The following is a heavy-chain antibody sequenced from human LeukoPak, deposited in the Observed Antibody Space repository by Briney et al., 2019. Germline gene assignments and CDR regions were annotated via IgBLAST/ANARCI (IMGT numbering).Heavy chain of an antibody. J-gene: IGHJ3*02. CDR3: ARGTYYDFWSGYVAFDI. Sequence: SETLSLTCTVSGGSISSYYWSWIRQPPGKGLEWIGYIYYSGSTNYNPSLKSRVTISVDTSKNQFSLKLSSVTAADTAVYYCARGTYYDFWSGYVAFDIWGQGTMVTVSS. CDR2: IYYSGST. V-gene: IGHV4-59*01. CDR1: GGSISSYY. D-gene: IGHD3-3*01.